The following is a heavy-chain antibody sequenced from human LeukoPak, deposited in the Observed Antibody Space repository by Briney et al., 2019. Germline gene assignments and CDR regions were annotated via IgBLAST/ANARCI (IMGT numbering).Heavy chain of an antibody. CDR3: ARVGEYDILTGYFDY. V-gene: IGHV5-51*01. CDR2: FYPGDSDT. CDR1: GYSFTSYW. D-gene: IGHD3-9*01. Sequence: GESLKISCKGSGYSFTSYWIGWVRQMPGKGLEWMGIFYPGDSDTRYSPSFQGQVTISADKSISTAYLQWSSLKASDTAMYYCARVGEYDILTGYFDYWGQGTLVTVSS. J-gene: IGHJ4*02.